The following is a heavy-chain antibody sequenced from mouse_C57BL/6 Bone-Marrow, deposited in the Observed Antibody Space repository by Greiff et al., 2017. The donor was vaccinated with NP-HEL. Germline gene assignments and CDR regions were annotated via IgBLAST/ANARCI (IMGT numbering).Heavy chain of an antibody. CDR1: GYTFTSYW. CDR2: IDPSDSYT. CDR3: AVLITTVVAYYFDY. D-gene: IGHD1-1*01. Sequence: QVQLQQPGAELVRPGTSVKLSCKASGYTFTSYWMHWVKQRPGQGLEWIGVIDPSDSYTNYNQKFKGKATLTVDTSSSTAYMQLSSLTSEDSAFYYCAVLITTVVAYYFDYWGQGTTLTVSS. V-gene: IGHV1-59*01. J-gene: IGHJ2*01.